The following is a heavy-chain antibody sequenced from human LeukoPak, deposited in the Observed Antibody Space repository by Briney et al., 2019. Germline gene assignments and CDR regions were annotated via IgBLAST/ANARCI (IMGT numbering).Heavy chain of an antibody. CDR3: ARDVVAVHGSDNWFDP. CDR2: TYSDGST. Sequence: KPSETLSLTCTVSGGPLSGFYWSWIRQSPRLGLEWIGLTYSDGSTMYNPSLTSRVTISVDTSKNQISLRLTSVTAADTAIYYCARDVVAVHGSDNWFDPWGQGTVITVCS. J-gene: IGHJ5*02. V-gene: IGHV4-59*01. D-gene: IGHD2-2*01. CDR1: GGPLSGFY.